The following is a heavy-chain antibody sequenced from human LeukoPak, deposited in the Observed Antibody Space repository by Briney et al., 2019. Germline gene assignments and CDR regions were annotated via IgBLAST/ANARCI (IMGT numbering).Heavy chain of an antibody. J-gene: IGHJ6*02. CDR3: IRIRTGEHQYGMDV. CDR1: GFTFSSYD. D-gene: IGHD3-10*01. CDR2: IDTVGNT. Sequence: WGSLRLSCAASGFTFSSYDMHWVRQATGKGLEWVSAIDTVGNTYYAGSVKGRFTISRDNAWNSLYLQMNSLRDGDTAVYYCIRIRTGEHQYGMDVWGQGTTVTVSS. V-gene: IGHV3-13*01.